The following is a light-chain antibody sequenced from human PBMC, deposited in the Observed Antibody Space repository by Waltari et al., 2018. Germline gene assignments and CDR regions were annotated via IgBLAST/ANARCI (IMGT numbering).Light chain of an antibody. CDR3: QQYDKWYPRT. V-gene: IGKV3-15*01. CDR2: GAS. CDR1: QSVSSN. Sequence: ETVMTQSPATLSVSPGERATLSCVASQSVSSNIAWYQQKPGQAHRFLIYGASTSATGIPARFSGSGSGTEFTLTISSLQSDDFAVYYCQQYDKWYPRTFGQGTKVEFK. J-gene: IGKJ1*01.